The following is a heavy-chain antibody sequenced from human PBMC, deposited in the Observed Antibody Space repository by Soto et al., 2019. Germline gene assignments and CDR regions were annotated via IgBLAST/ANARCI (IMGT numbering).Heavy chain of an antibody. Sequence: QVQLVQSGAEVKKPGSSVKVSCKASGGTFSSYAISWVRQAPGQGLEWMGGIIPISGTANYAQKFQGRVTSTAYESKRTAYREQRSLRSEDTAVYYCARTQGSSTSLEIYYYYYYGMDVWGQGTTVTVSS. CDR3: ARTQGSSTSLEIYYYYYYGMDV. CDR2: IIPISGTA. J-gene: IGHJ6*02. V-gene: IGHV1-69*01. D-gene: IGHD2-2*01. CDR1: GGTFSSYA.